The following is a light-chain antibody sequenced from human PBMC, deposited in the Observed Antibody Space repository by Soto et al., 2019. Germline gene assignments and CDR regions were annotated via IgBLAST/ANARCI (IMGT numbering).Light chain of an antibody. J-gene: IGKJ1*01. CDR2: KVS. Sequence: DVVMTQSPLSLPVTLGQPASISCRSSQSLVYSDGNTYLSWFQQRPGQSPRRLIYKVSNRDSGVPDRFSGSGSGTDFTLEISRVEAEDVGVYYCMQGSNFWTLGQGTKVDIK. V-gene: IGKV2-30*01. CDR1: QSLVYSDGNTY. CDR3: MQGSNFWT.